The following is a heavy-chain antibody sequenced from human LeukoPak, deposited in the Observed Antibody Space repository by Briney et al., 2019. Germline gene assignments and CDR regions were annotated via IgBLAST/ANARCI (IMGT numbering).Heavy chain of an antibody. D-gene: IGHD1-1*01. CDR3: VKDFGRVRGTPDS. J-gene: IGHJ4*02. CDR1: GFVFSIYT. Sequence: TGGSLRLSCSASGFVFSIYTMYWVRQAPGKGPEYVSTISGSGNGGSIYYADSVKGRFTIPRDDSKSIVYLQMNGLRSEDTAVYYCVKDFGRVRGTPDSWGRGTLVTVSS. CDR2: ISGSGNGGSI. V-gene: IGHV3-64D*06.